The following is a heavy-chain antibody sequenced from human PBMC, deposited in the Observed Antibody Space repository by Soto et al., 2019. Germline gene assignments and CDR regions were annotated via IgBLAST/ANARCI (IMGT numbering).Heavy chain of an antibody. D-gene: IGHD3-3*01. Sequence: QVQLQESGPGLVKPSQTLSLTCTVSGGSISSGDYYWSWIRQHPGKGLEWIGYIYYSGSTYYNPSLKSRVTISVDTSKTQFSLKLSSVTAADTAVYYCARWWSGSRQGFDPWGPGPRVTVSS. V-gene: IGHV4-31*03. CDR3: ARWWSGSRQGFDP. CDR1: GGSISSGDYY. CDR2: IYYSGST. J-gene: IGHJ5*02.